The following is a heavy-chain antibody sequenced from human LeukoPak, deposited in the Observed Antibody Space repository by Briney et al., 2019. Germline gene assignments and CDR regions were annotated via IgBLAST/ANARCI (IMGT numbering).Heavy chain of an antibody. J-gene: IGHJ4*02. CDR2: IYYTGSS. CDR3: ATRSEWDPYYFDY. V-gene: IGHV4-39*07. Sequence: SETLSLTCTVSGGSISSSSYYWGWIRQPPGKGLEWIGNIYYTGSSYYNPSLKSRVTISVDTSKNQFSLKLSSVTAADTAVYYCATRSEWDPYYFDYWGQGTLVTVSS. D-gene: IGHD1-26*01. CDR1: GGSISSSSYY.